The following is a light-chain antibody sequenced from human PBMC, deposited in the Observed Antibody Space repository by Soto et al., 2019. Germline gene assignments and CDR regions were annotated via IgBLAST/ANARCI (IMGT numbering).Light chain of an antibody. Sequence: IQLTQSPSSLSASVGDRVTITCRTSQGISSALAWYQQEPGKAPKLLIFDASTLESGVPSRFSGRASGTDFTLVINSLQPEDFATYYCQQFNSYPYTFGQGTKVEIK. V-gene: IGKV1-13*02. CDR1: QGISSA. J-gene: IGKJ2*01. CDR2: DAS. CDR3: QQFNSYPYT.